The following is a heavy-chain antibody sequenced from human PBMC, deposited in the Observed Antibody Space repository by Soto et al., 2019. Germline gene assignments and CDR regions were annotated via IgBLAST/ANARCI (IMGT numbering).Heavy chain of an antibody. CDR1: GGSFSGYY. V-gene: IGHV4-34*01. J-gene: IGHJ4*02. Sequence: QVQLQQWGAGLLKPSETLSLTCAVYGGSFSGYYWSWIRQPPGKGLEWIGEINHSGSTNYNPSLKRRVTISVATSKNEFSLKLSSVTAADTAVYYCAREPAYSSGWEGRVIDYWGQGTLVTVSS. D-gene: IGHD6-19*01. CDR2: INHSGST. CDR3: AREPAYSSGWEGRVIDY.